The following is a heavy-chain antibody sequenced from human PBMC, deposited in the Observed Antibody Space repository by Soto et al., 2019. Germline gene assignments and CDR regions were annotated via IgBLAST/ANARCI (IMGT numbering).Heavy chain of an antibody. Sequence: QPGGSLRLSCAASGFTFSSYAMSWVRQAPGKGLEWVSTISGSGGYTYYADSVKGRFTISIDNSKNTLYLQMNSLRAEDTAVYYCAKGGTSYNWFDPWGQGTLVTVSS. CDR1: GFTFSSYA. CDR2: ISGSGGYT. CDR3: AKGGTSYNWFDP. V-gene: IGHV3-23*01. J-gene: IGHJ5*02. D-gene: IGHD2-8*01.